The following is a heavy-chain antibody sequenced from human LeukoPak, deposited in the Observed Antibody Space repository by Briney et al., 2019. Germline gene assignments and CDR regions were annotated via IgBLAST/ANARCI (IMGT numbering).Heavy chain of an antibody. J-gene: IGHJ6*03. CDR2: ISAGGANT. D-gene: IGHD3-16*02. V-gene: IGHV3-23*01. CDR1: GFTFSSYG. CDR3: AKSLWATSVRSHLRGYYYYMDV. Sequence: PGGTLRLSCAGSGFTFSSYGMNWVRQAPGKGLEWVSGISAGGANTYYADSVKGRFTISRDNSKNTLYLQMNSLRAEDTAVYYCAKSLWATSVRSHLRGYYYYMDVWGNGTTVTISS.